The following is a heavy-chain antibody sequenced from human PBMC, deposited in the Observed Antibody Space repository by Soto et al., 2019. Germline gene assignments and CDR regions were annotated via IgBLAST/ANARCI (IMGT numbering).Heavy chain of an antibody. V-gene: IGHV1-69*13. CDR1: GGTFSSYA. Sequence: SVKVSCKASGGTFSSYAISWVRQAPGQGLEWMGGIIPIFGTANYAQKFQGRVTITADESTSTAYMELSSLRSEDTAVYYCARGKYYYGSDDYYYGMDVWGQGTTVTVSS. J-gene: IGHJ6*02. CDR3: ARGKYYYGSDDYYYGMDV. D-gene: IGHD3-10*01. CDR2: IIPIFGTA.